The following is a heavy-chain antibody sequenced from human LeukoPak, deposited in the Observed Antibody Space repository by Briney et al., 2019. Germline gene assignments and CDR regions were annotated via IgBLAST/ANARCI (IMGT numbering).Heavy chain of an antibody. CDR1: GYTFTSYG. D-gene: IGHD3-22*01. J-gene: IGHJ3*02. CDR3: ARMRRHYYDSSDAFDI. Sequence: VASVKVSCKASGYTFTSYGINWMRQAPGQGLEWMGWISGYNGNTNYAQNLQGRVTMTTDTSTSTAYMELRSLRSDDTAVYYCARMRRHYYDSSDAFDIWGQGTMVIVSS. CDR2: ISGYNGNT. V-gene: IGHV1-18*01.